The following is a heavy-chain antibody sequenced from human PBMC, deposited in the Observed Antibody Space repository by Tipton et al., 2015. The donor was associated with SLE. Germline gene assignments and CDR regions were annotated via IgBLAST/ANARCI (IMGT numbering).Heavy chain of an antibody. V-gene: IGHV3-30-3*01. CDR1: GFTFSSYA. D-gene: IGHD6-19*01. J-gene: IGHJ4*02. Sequence: RSLRLSCAASGFTFSSYAMSWVRQAPGKGLEWVAVISYDGSNKYYADSVKGRFTISRDNSKNTLYLQMNSLRAEDTAVYYCARDSSDWYYFDYWGQGTLVTVSS. CDR2: ISYDGSNK. CDR3: ARDSSDWYYFDY.